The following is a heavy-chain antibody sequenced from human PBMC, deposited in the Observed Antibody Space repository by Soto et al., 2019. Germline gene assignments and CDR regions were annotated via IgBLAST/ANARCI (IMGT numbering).Heavy chain of an antibody. D-gene: IGHD3-16*02. CDR2: ISSSGSTI. Sequence: QVQLVESGGGLVKPGGSLRLSCAASGFTFSDYYMSWIRQAPGKGLEWVSYISSSGSTIYYADSVKGRFTISRDNAKNSLYLQMNRLRAEDTAVYYCASSFLHLGELSSDVFDYWGQGTLVTVSS. CDR3: ASSFLHLGELSSDVFDY. CDR1: GFTFSDYY. J-gene: IGHJ4*02. V-gene: IGHV3-11*01.